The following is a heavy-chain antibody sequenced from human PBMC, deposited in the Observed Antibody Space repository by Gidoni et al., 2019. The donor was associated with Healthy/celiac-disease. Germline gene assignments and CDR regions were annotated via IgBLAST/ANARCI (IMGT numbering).Heavy chain of an antibody. D-gene: IGHD4-17*01. CDR2: INHSGST. CDR3: ARDGERYYFDY. V-gene: IGHV4-34*01. J-gene: IGHJ4*02. CDR1: GGSFSGYY. Sequence: QVQLQQWGAGLLKPSETLSLTCAVYGGSFSGYYWSWIRQPPGKGLEWIGGINHSGSTNYNPSLKSRVTISVDTSKNQFSLKLSSVTAADTAVYYCARDGERYYFDYWGQGTLVTVSS.